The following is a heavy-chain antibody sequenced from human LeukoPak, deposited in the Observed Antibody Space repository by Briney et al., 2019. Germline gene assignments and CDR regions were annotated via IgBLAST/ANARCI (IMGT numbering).Heavy chain of an antibody. J-gene: IGHJ4*02. D-gene: IGHD6-19*01. CDR2: ISSSSSYI. CDR3: ARINSGWYYFDY. V-gene: IGHV3-21*01. Sequence: GGSLRLSCAASGFTFSSYSMNWVRQAPGKGLEWVSSISSSSSYIYYADSVKGQFTISRDNAKNSLYLQMNSLRAEDTAVYYCARINSGWYYFDYWGQGTLVTVSS. CDR1: GFTFSSYS.